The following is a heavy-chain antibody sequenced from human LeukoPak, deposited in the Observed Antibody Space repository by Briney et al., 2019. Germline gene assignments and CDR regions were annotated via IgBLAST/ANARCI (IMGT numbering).Heavy chain of an antibody. CDR2: MNPNSGNT. CDR3: ARVAAARASDY. D-gene: IGHD6-13*01. Sequence: ASVKVSCKASGYTFTSYDINWVRQATGQGLEWMGWMNPNSGNTGYTQKFQGGVTITRNTSISTAYMELSSLRSEDTAVYYCARVAAARASDYWGQGTLVTVSS. CDR1: GYTFTSYD. V-gene: IGHV1-8*03. J-gene: IGHJ4*02.